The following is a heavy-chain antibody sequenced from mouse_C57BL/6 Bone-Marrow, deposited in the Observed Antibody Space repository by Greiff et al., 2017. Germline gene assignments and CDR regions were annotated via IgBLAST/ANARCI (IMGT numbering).Heavy chain of an antibody. CDR1: GFTFSSYA. Sequence: EVQGVESGEGLVKPGGSLKLSCAASGFTFSSYAMSWVRQTPENRLEWVAYISSGGNYIYYADTVKGRFTISRDNARNTLYLQMSSLKSEDTAMYYCTRGYYGDGAMDYWGQGTSVTVSS. D-gene: IGHD2-13*01. J-gene: IGHJ4*01. CDR2: ISSGGNYI. CDR3: TRGYYGDGAMDY. V-gene: IGHV5-9-1*02.